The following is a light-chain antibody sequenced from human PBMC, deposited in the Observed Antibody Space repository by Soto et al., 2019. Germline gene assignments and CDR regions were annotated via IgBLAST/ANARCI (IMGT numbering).Light chain of an antibody. CDR1: QAISHY. Sequence: DIQMTQSPSAMSASVGDRVTITCRASQAISHYLAWFHQRPGKVPKRLIYGASTLESGVPSRFSGSGSGTEFTLTISSLQPEDFGTYYCLQHNNYPLSVGAGTKVDIK. CDR2: GAS. J-gene: IGKJ4*01. V-gene: IGKV1-17*03. CDR3: LQHNNYPLS.